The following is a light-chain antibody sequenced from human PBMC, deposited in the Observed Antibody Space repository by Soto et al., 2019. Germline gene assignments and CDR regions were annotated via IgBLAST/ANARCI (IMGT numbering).Light chain of an antibody. CDR3: CSYAGTWV. CDR2: EGS. CDR1: SSDVGTYNL. J-gene: IGLJ3*02. Sequence: QSVLTQPASVSGSPGQSITISCTGTSSDVGTYNLVSWYQQHPGKAPKLMLYEGSKRPSGVSNRFYGSKSGNTASLTISGLQAEDEADYYCCSYAGTWVFGGGTQLTVL. V-gene: IGLV2-23*01.